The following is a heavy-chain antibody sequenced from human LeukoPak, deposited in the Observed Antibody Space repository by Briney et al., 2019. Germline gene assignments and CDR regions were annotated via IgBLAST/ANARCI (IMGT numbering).Heavy chain of an antibody. CDR3: ARGRYGAPWYYYYMDV. CDR2: INQSGGT. J-gene: IGHJ6*03. V-gene: IGHV4-34*01. CDR1: GGSFSGYY. D-gene: IGHD4-17*01. Sequence: PSETLSLTCAVYGGSFSGYYWSWIRQPPGKGLEWIGEINQSGGTHYNPSLKSRVTISVDTSKNQFSLKLSSVTAADTAVYYCARGRYGAPWYYYYMDVWGKGTTVTVSS.